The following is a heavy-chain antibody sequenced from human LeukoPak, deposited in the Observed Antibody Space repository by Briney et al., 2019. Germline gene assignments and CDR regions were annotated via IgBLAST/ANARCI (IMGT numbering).Heavy chain of an antibody. CDR1: GDSVSSNSAA. CDR3: ARDRLWVMDY. D-gene: IGHD3-16*01. V-gene: IGHV6-1*01. J-gene: IGHJ4*02. Sequence: SQNLSLTCAISGDSVSSNSAAWNWIRQSPSRGLEWLGRTYYRSKWYNDYEVSVKSRISIIPDTSKNHLSLQLNSVTPDDTAVYYCARDRLWVMDYWGQGTLVTVSS. CDR2: TYYRSKWYN.